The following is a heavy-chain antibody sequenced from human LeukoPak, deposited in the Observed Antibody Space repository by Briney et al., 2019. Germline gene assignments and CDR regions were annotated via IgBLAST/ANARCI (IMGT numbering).Heavy chain of an antibody. Sequence: SETLSLTCTVSGGSISSGGYYWSWVRQHPGKGLEWIGYIHYSGSTYYNPSLKSRVTISVDTSKNQFSLKLSSVTAADTAVYYCARKYCSSTSCYAGSIYFDYWGQGTLVTVSS. CDR1: GGSISSGGYY. D-gene: IGHD2-2*01. J-gene: IGHJ4*02. V-gene: IGHV4-31*03. CDR2: IHYSGST. CDR3: ARKYCSSTSCYAGSIYFDY.